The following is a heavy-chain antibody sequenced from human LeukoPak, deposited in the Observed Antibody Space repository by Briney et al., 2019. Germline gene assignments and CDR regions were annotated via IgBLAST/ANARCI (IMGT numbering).Heavy chain of an antibody. CDR1: GFTFSSYG. CDR2: IQYDGSDK. V-gene: IGHV3-30*02. J-gene: IGHJ4*02. Sequence: HTGGSLRLSCAASGFTFSSYGMHWVRQAPGKGLEWVAFIQYDGSDKYYADSVKGRFTISRDNSKNTLYLQMNSLRAEDTAVYYCARDPQESIAVADTLGRGYFDYWGQGTLVTVSS. D-gene: IGHD6-19*01. CDR3: ARDPQESIAVADTLGRGYFDY.